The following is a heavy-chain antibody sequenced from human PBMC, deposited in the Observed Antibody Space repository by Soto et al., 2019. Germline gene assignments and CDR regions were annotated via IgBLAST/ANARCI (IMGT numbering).Heavy chain of an antibody. J-gene: IGHJ4*02. Sequence: EVQLVQSGAEVKKPGESLKISCMGSGYSFTSYWIAWVRQMPGKGLEWMGIIYPGDSDTRYSPSFQGQVTISADKSISTAYLQWSRLKASDSAMYYCAKIAGDCSGDSCYTDYYFDYWGLGTLVTVSS. CDR3: AKIAGDCSGDSCYTDYYFDY. V-gene: IGHV5-51*01. D-gene: IGHD2-15*01. CDR1: GYSFTSYW. CDR2: IYPGDSDT.